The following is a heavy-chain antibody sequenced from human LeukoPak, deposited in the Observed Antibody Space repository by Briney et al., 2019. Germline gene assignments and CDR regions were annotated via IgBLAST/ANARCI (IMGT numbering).Heavy chain of an antibody. CDR2: ISGSGGST. J-gene: IGHJ4*02. CDR1: GFTFSSYS. V-gene: IGHV3-23*01. CDR3: AKAPEDIVATIFDY. Sequence: GGSLRLSCAASGFTFSSYSMNWVRQAPGKGLEWVSAISGSGGSTYYADSVKGRFTISRDNSKNTLYLQMNSLRAEDTAVYYCAKAPEDIVATIFDYWGQGTLVTVSS. D-gene: IGHD5-12*01.